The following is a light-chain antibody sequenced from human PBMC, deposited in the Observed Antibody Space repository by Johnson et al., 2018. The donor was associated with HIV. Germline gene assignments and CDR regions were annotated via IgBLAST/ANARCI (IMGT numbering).Light chain of an antibody. CDR3: GTWDSSLSAHYV. J-gene: IGLJ1*01. CDR1: SSNIGNKY. Sequence: QSVLTQPPSVSAAPGQKVTISCSGSSSNIGNKYVSWYQQFPGTAPKLLIYEKNKRPSGIPDRFSASKSGTSATLAITGLQTGDEADFYCGTWDSSLSAHYVFGTGTKVTVL. CDR2: EKN. V-gene: IGLV1-51*02.